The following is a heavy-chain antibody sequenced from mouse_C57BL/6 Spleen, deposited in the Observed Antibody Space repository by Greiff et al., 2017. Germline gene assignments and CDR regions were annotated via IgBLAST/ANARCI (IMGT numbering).Heavy chain of an antibody. CDR1: GYTFTDYN. CDR2: INPNNGGT. D-gene: IGHD3-2*02. J-gene: IGHJ3*01. Sequence: EVQLQQSGPELVKPGASVKIPCKASGYTFTDYNMDWVKQSHGKSLEWIGDINPNNGGTIYNQKFKGKATLTVDKSSSTAYMELRSLTSEDTAVYYCARGGQLRSRGFFAYWGQGTLVTVSA. V-gene: IGHV1-18*01. CDR3: ARGGQLRSRGFFAY.